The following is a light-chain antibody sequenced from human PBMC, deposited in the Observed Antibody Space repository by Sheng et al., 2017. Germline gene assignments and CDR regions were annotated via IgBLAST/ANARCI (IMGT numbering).Light chain of an antibody. CDR3: QQYSDDWS. Sequence: DIQMTQSPSSLSASVGDTVTITCRANQDISNYLAWYQQKPGKAPKVLIYKASNLESGVPSRFSGGGSGTQFTLTITNLQPDDFATYYCQQYSDDWSFGQGTKVENK. J-gene: IGKJ1*01. CDR2: KAS. V-gene: IGKV1-5*03. CDR1: QDISNY.